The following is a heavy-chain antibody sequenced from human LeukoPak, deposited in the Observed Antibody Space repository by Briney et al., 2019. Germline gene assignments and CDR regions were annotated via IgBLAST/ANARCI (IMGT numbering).Heavy chain of an antibody. V-gene: IGHV3-48*03. CDR2: ISSSGSTI. D-gene: IGHD2-8*01. J-gene: IGHJ4*02. CDR3: ARDMLEENFDY. CDR1: GFTFSSYE. Sequence: GGSLRLSCAASGFTFSSYEMNWVRQAPGKGLEWVSYISSSGSTIYYADSVKGRFTISRDNAKNSLYLQMNSLRAEDTAVYYCARDMLEENFDYWGQGTLVTVSS.